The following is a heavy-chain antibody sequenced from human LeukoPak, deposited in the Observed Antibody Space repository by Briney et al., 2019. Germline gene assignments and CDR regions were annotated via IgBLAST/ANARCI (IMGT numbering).Heavy chain of an antibody. CDR3: ARVGVVAATLDNWFDP. D-gene: IGHD2-15*01. CDR2: IYTSGST. Sequence: SETLSLTCTVSGGSISSGSYYWSWIRQPAGKGLEWIGRIYTSGSTNYNPSLKSRVTISVDTSKNQFSLKLSSVTAADTAVYYCARVGVVAATLDNWFDPWGQGTLVTVSS. J-gene: IGHJ5*02. V-gene: IGHV4-61*02. CDR1: GGSISSGSYY.